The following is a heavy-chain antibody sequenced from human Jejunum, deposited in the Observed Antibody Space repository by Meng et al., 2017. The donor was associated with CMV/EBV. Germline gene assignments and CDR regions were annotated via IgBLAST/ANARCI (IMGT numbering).Heavy chain of an antibody. CDR3: ARGLGYCSGGSCSPLDY. D-gene: IGHD2-15*01. CDR2: IYYSGST. J-gene: IGHJ4*02. V-gene: IGHV4-31*02. CDR1: SGGYY. Sequence: SGGYYWSWLRQHPGKGLEWIGYIYYSGSTYYNPSLTSRVSISVDTSTNQFSLNLRSVTAADTAVYYCARGLGYCSGGSCSPLDYWGLGTLVTVSS.